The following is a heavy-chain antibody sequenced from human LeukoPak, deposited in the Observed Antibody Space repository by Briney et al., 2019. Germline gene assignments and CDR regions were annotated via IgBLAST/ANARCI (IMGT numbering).Heavy chain of an antibody. CDR3: ARTPADYYDSSGYLFDP. Sequence: ASVKVSCKASGYTFTGYYMHWVRQAPGQGLEWMGWINPDSGGTIYAQNFQGRVTMTRDTSISTAYMELSSLRSDDTAVYYCARTPADYYDSSGYLFDPWGQGTLVTVSS. V-gene: IGHV1-2*02. CDR2: INPDSGGT. D-gene: IGHD3-22*01. CDR1: GYTFTGYY. J-gene: IGHJ5*02.